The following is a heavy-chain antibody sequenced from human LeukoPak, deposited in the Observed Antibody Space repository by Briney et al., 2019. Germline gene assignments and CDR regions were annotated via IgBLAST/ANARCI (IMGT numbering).Heavy chain of an antibody. Sequence: GGSLRLSCAASGFTFSSYAMSWVRQAPGKGLEWVSAISGSGGSTYYADSVKGRLTISRDNSKNTLYLQMSSLRAEDTAVYYCAKDVEAIGVAGTFDHWGQGTLVTVSS. V-gene: IGHV3-23*01. J-gene: IGHJ4*02. CDR2: ISGSGGST. CDR3: AKDVEAIGVAGTFDH. D-gene: IGHD6-13*01. CDR1: GFTFSSYA.